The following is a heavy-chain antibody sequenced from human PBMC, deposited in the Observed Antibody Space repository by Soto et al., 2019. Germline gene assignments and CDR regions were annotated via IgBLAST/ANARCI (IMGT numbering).Heavy chain of an antibody. V-gene: IGHV3-23*01. CDR3: AKDISAVDGWWAFDI. D-gene: IGHD6-19*01. J-gene: IGHJ3*02. CDR2: ISGSGGST. Sequence: GGSLRLSCAASGFTFSSYAMSWVRQAPGKGLEWVSTISGSGGSTYYADSVKGRFTISRDNSKNTLYLQMNSLRADDTAVYYCAKDISAVDGWWAFDIWGQGTMVTGSS. CDR1: GFTFSSYA.